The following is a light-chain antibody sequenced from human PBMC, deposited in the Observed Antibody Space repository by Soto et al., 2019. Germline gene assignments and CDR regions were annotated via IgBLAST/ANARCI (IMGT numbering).Light chain of an antibody. CDR1: QSINTF. CDR2: AAS. V-gene: IGKV1-39*01. J-gene: IGKJ1*01. CDR3: QQSYSIPWT. Sequence: DIQMTQSPSSLSASVGDRVTIACRASQSINTFLNWYEVKAGKAPKLLIYAASSLQSGVPSRFSGSGSGTYFTLTISSLQPEDFATYYCQQSYSIPWTFGQGTKVEIK.